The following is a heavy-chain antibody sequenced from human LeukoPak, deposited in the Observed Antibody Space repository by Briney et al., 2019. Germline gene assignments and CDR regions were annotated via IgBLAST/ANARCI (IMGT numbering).Heavy chain of an antibody. V-gene: IGHV1-18*01. D-gene: IGHD3-22*01. J-gene: IGHJ4*02. Sequence: ASVKVSCKASGYTFSTYSINWVRQAPGQGLEWMGWISTYNGDTNYAQKLQGRVTMTTDTSTSTAYMELRSLRSDDTAVYYCARAPYDSSGSYWGQGTLVTVSS. CDR3: ARAPYDSSGSY. CDR1: GYTFSTYS. CDR2: ISTYNGDT.